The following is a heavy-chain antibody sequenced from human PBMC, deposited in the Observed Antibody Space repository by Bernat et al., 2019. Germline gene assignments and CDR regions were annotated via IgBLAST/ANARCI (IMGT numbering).Heavy chain of an antibody. Sequence: QVQLVESGGGVVQPGRSLRLSCAASGFTFRNYGMHWVRQAPGKGLEWVAVIPYDGGNKYYADSVKDRFTISRDNSKNTLYLQMNSLRIEDTAVYYCARERDSSNWYGGGFGYWGQGTLVTVSS. CDR2: IPYDGGNK. V-gene: IGHV3-30*03. J-gene: IGHJ4*02. D-gene: IGHD6-13*01. CDR3: ARERDSSNWYGGGFGY. CDR1: GFTFRNYG.